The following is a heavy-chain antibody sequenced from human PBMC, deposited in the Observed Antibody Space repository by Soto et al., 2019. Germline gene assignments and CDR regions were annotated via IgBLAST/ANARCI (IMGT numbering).Heavy chain of an antibody. D-gene: IGHD4-17*01. V-gene: IGHV4-39*01. CDR2: IYYSGST. CDR3: ARHDRDYGDQIDY. Sequence: QLQLQESGPGLVKSSETLSLTCTVSGGSISSSSYYWGWIRQPPGKGLEWIGSIYYSGSTYYNSALKSRVTISVDTSKNQFSLKVSSVTAADTAVYYCARHDRDYGDQIDYWGQGTLVTVSS. J-gene: IGHJ4*02. CDR1: GGSISSSSYY.